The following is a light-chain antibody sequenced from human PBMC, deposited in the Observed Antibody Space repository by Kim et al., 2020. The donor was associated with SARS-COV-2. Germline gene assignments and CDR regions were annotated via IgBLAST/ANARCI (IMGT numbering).Light chain of an antibody. V-gene: IGKV3-20*01. CDR1: QIISSAY. Sequence: VLTQSPGTLSLSPGERATLSCRTAQIISSAYLAWYQHKPGQAPRLLIYGASSRATGIPDRFSGSGSGTDFTLTISRLEPEDFAVYYCQQYGSSPPSITFGQGTRLEIK. J-gene: IGKJ5*01. CDR2: GAS. CDR3: QQYGSSPPSIT.